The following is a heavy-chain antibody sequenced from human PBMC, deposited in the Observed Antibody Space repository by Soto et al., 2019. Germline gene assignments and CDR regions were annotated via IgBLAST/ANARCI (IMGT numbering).Heavy chain of an antibody. J-gene: IGHJ4*02. CDR2: IYDSGNT. CDR1: GGSISSDDYC. CDR3: ARGPSGDKVDS. D-gene: IGHD1-26*01. V-gene: IGHV4-30-4*01. Sequence: QVQLQESGPGLVEPSQTLSLTCTVSGGSISSDDYCWSWIRQSPGKGLEWIGHIYDSGNTYSNPSLKSRVTISGDTSNSQFSLRLSSVTAADTAVYYCARGPSGDKVDSWGQGTLVTVSS.